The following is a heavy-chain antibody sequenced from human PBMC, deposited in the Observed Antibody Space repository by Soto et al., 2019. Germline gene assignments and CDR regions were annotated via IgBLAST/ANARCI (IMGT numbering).Heavy chain of an antibody. D-gene: IGHD2-8*01. CDR2: ISGSGSTI. V-gene: IGHV3-48*03. Sequence: GSLRLSCEATGFTFSSHEMNWIRQTPGKRLEWIAKISGSGSTINYADSVKGRFTISRDNVQRTLHLQMDSLRVEDKGVYYCARGGVYWGRGTQVTVSS. CDR1: GFTFSSHE. J-gene: IGHJ1*01. CDR3: ARGGVY.